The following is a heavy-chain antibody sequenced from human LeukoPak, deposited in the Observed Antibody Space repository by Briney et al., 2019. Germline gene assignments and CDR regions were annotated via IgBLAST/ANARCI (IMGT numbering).Heavy chain of an antibody. V-gene: IGHV3-48*03. CDR2: IGSGGSPI. Sequence: GGSLRLSCAASGFTFSNYPMNWVRQAPGKGLEWVSYIGSGGSPIYYADSVRGRFSISRDNAKNSLCLQMSSLRAEDTAVYYCARDDRKWTYYDFWSGPSESWFDPWGQGTLVTVSS. CDR3: ARDDRKWTYYDFWSGPSESWFDP. D-gene: IGHD3-3*01. J-gene: IGHJ5*02. CDR1: GFTFSNYP.